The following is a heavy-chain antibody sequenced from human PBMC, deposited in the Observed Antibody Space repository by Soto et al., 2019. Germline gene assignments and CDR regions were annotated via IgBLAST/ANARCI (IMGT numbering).Heavy chain of an antibody. CDR3: ARGYCSSSSCYKGFDY. D-gene: IGHD2-2*02. CDR2: IYPDDSDT. Sequence: PGESLKISCKGSGYSFTIYWIAWVRQMPGKGLEWMGIIYPDDSDTRYSPSLQGQVTISADKSISTAYLQWSSLKASDTAMYYCARGYCSSSSCYKGFDYWGQGTLVTVSS. V-gene: IGHV5-51*01. J-gene: IGHJ4*02. CDR1: GYSFTIYW.